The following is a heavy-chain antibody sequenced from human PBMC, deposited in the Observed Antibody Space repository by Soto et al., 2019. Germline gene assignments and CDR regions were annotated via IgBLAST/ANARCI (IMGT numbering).Heavy chain of an antibody. CDR1: GFTFSSYA. CDR3: ARDLSSSVDS. CDR2: ITGSGSYI. Sequence: EVQLVESGGGLVTPGGSLRLSCAASGFTFSSYAMTWVRLAPGKGLQWVSSITGSGSYIYYADSLKGRFTISRDNAKNSLWLQMNRLRADDTALYYCARDLSSSVDSWGQGTLVTVSS. J-gene: IGHJ4*02. V-gene: IGHV3-21*01. D-gene: IGHD6-6*01.